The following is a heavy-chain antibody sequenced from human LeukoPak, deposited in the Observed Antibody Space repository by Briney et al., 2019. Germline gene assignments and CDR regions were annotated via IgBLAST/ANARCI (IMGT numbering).Heavy chain of an antibody. CDR1: GFTVSDNY. D-gene: IGHD3-22*01. Sequence: QPGGSLRLSCAASGFTVSDNYMSWVRQAPGKGLEWVSVIYRGGSTYYADSVKGRFTISRDNSKNTLYLQMNSLRGEDTAVYYCARQRYYYDSSGPYFDYWGQGTLVTVSS. CDR3: ARQRYYYDSSGPYFDY. J-gene: IGHJ4*02. V-gene: IGHV3-66*04. CDR2: IYRGGST.